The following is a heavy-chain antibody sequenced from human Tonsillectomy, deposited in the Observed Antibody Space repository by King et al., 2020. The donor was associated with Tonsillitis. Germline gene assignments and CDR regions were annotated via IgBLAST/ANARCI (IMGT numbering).Heavy chain of an antibody. CDR1: GFTFISYA. V-gene: IGHV3-23*04. CDR2: ISNSVVNT. J-gene: IGHJ3*02. CDR3: AKGGSYDAFDI. D-gene: IGHD3-16*01. Sequence: VQLVESGGGLVQPGGSLRLSCAASGFTFISYAMNWVRQAPGKGLEWVSGISNSVVNTYHADSVKGQFTISRDNSKNTLYLEMNSLRAEDTAVYYCAKGGSYDAFDIWGQGTMVTVSS.